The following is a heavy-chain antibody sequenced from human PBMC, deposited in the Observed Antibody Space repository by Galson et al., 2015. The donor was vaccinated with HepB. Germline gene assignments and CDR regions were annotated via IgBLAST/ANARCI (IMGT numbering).Heavy chain of an antibody. J-gene: IGHJ6*02. CDR2: IIPILGIA. CDR3: AREWVGYYGSGSYYTPPGGMDV. CDR1: GGTFSSYT. V-gene: IGHV1-69*04. D-gene: IGHD3-10*01. Sequence: SVKVSCKASGGTFSSYTISWVRQAPGQGLEWMGRIIPILGIANYAQKFQGRVTITADKSTSTAYMELSSLRSEDTAVYYCAREWVGYYGSGSYYTPPGGMDVWGQGTTVTVSS.